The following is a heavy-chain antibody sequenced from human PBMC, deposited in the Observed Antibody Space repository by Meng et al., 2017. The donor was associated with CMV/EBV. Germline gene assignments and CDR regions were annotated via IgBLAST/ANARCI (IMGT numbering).Heavy chain of an antibody. CDR1: GGSFSGYY. J-gene: IGHJ6*02. Sequence: GSLRLSCAVYGGSFSGYYWSWIRQPPGKGLEWIGEINHSGSTNYNPSLKSRVTISVDTSTNQFSLKLSSVTAADTAVYYCARGPTYYYYYGMDIWGQGTTVTVSS. CDR3: ARGPTYYYYYGMDI. CDR2: INHSGST. V-gene: IGHV4-34*01.